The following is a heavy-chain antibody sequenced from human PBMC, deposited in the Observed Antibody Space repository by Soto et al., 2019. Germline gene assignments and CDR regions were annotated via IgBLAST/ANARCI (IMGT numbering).Heavy chain of an antibody. D-gene: IGHD1-26*01. CDR3: ARGGPLGARREDWFDP. J-gene: IGHJ5*02. CDR1: GYSFTSYW. V-gene: IGHV5-51*01. CDR2: IYPGDSDT. Sequence: EVQLVQSGAEVKKPGESLKISCKSSGYSFTSYWIGWVRQMPGKGLEWMGIIYPGDSDTRYSPSFQGQVTISADKSISTAYRQWSSLKASDTAMSYCARGGPLGARREDWFDPWGQGTLVTVSS.